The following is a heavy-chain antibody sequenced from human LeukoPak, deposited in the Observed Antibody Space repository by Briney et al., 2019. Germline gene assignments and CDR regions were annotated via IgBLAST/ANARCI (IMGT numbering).Heavy chain of an antibody. Sequence: PGRSLRLSCAASGFSFDYYSMHWVRQAPGKGLEWVSGISWNSDRIAYADSVRGRFTISRDNAKNSLYLQMNSLRPEDTAFYYCAKDLMIRGSYYYMDVWGKGTTVTISS. J-gene: IGHJ6*03. CDR3: AKDLMIRGSYYYMDV. V-gene: IGHV3-9*01. CDR2: ISWNSDRI. D-gene: IGHD3-10*01. CDR1: GFSFDYYS.